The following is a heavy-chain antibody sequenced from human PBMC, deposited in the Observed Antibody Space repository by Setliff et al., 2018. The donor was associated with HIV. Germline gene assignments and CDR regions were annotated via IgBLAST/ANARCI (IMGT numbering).Heavy chain of an antibody. V-gene: IGHV4-61*01. Sequence: LETLSLTCTVSGGSISGNNYRWSWIRQPPGKGLEWIGYIYTSGSTSYNPSLKSRVTISVDTSKSQISLKLNSVTAADTAVYYCARGARLLAAYSDRWDYFYMAVWGKGTTVTVSS. CDR2: IYTSGST. CDR1: GGSISGNNYR. J-gene: IGHJ6*03. D-gene: IGHD1-26*01. CDR3: ARGARLLAAYSDRWDYFYMAV.